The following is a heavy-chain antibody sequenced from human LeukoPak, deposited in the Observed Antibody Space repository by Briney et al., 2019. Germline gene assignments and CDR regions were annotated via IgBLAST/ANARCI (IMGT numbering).Heavy chain of an antibody. J-gene: IGHJ4*02. CDR3: AKRSSGSSWYHY. V-gene: IGHV3-23*01. D-gene: IGHD6-13*01. CDR1: GFSFSIYD. Sequence: GGSLRLSCAASGFSFSIYDMTWVRQAPGKGLEWVSVISGSGGTTHYADSVKGRFTISRDNSKNTLYLQMNSLRVDDTAIYYCAKRSSGSSWYHYWGQGTLVTVSS. CDR2: ISGSGGTT.